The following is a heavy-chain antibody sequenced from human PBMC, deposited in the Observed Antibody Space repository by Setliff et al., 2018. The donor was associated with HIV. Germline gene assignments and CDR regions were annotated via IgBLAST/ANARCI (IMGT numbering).Heavy chain of an antibody. Sequence: HPGGSLRLSCVGSGFPFSKYSLHWVRQAPDKGPQWVAVLSYDGRSKYYAESVKGRFTISRDNWKNTVYLEMNRLRPDDTAMYFCAAGGVRGVIWGWGQGTLVTVSS. V-gene: IGHV3-30*04. CDR1: GFPFSKYS. J-gene: IGHJ4*02. CDR3: AAGGVRGVIWG. D-gene: IGHD3-10*02. CDR2: LSYDGRSK.